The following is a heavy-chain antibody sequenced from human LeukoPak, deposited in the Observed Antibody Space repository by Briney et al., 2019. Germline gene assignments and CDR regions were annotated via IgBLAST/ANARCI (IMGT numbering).Heavy chain of an antibody. CDR3: ARGRYSYGYGDYYYMDV. V-gene: IGHV1-18*01. Sequence: ASVKVSCKASGYTFTSYGISWVRQAPGQGLEWMGWISAYNGNTNYAQKLQGRVTMTTDTSTSTAYMELRSLRSDDTAVYYCARGRYSYGYGDYYYMDVWGKGTTVTVSS. CDR2: ISAYNGNT. D-gene: IGHD5-18*01. J-gene: IGHJ6*03. CDR1: GYTFTSYG.